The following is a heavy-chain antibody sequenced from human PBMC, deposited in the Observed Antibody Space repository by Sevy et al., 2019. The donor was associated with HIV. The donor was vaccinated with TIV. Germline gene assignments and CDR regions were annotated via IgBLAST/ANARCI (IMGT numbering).Heavy chain of an antibody. Sequence: GGSLRLSCATSGFTFSSYNMNWVRQAPGKGLEWVSSISSGSGFIFYADSVKGGFTISRDNAKNSLDLQMNSLRAEDAAVYYCAREKTILEGRYGMDVWSQGTTVTVSS. D-gene: IGHD3-3*01. J-gene: IGHJ6*02. CDR3: AREKTILEGRYGMDV. CDR1: GFTFSSYN. V-gene: IGHV3-21*01. CDR2: ISSGSGFI.